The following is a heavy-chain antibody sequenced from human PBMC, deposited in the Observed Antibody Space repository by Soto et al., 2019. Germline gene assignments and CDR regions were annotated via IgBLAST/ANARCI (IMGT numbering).Heavy chain of an antibody. D-gene: IGHD2-15*01. J-gene: IGHJ6*02. V-gene: IGHV5-51*01. Sequence: LGESLKISCKASGYSFTSNWIGWVRQMPGKGLDWMGIIYPGDSDSRYSPSFQGQVTFSVDKSINTAYLQWISLKASDTAVYYCARVECYGGSCYQDYYGMDVWGQGTTVTVSS. CDR2: IYPGDSDS. CDR3: ARVECYGGSCYQDYYGMDV. CDR1: GYSFTSNW.